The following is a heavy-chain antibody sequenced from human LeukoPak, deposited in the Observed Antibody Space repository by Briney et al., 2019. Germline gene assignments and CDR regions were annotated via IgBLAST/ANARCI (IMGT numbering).Heavy chain of an antibody. CDR2: MRYDGSTK. D-gene: IGHD3-9*01. Sequence: GGSLRLSCAASGFTFSSYSMNWVRQAPGKGLEWVAFMRYDGSTKYYADSLKGRFTISRDNSKNTLFLQMNSLRADDTAVYYCARYYDILTEIDYWGQGTLVTVSS. J-gene: IGHJ4*02. V-gene: IGHV3-30*02. CDR3: ARYYDILTEIDY. CDR1: GFTFSSYS.